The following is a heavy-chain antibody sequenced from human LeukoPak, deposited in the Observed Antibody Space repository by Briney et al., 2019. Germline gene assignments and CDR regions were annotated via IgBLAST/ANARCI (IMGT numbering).Heavy chain of an antibody. J-gene: IGHJ4*02. CDR3: ARSESRITIFGVVITPLDY. D-gene: IGHD3-3*01. Sequence: PSETLSPTCTASGGSISSSSYYWGWIRQPPGKGLEWIGSIYYSGSTYYNPSLKSRVTISVDTSKNQFSLKLSSVTAADTAVYYCARSESRITIFGVVITPLDYWGQGTLVTVSS. CDR1: GGSISSSSYY. CDR2: IYYSGST. V-gene: IGHV4-39*01.